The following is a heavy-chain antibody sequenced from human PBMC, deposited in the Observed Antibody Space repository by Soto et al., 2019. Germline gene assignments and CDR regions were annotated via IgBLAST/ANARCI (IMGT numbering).Heavy chain of an antibody. CDR2: ISYDGSNK. V-gene: IGHV3-30-3*01. J-gene: IGHJ4*02. CDR1: GFTFSSYA. D-gene: IGHD1-26*01. CDR3: ARDRIVGALGY. Sequence: QVQLVESGGGVVQPGRSLRLSCAASGFTFSSYAMHWVRQAPGKGLEWVAVISYDGSNKYYADSVKGRFTISRDNSKNTLYLQMNSLRAEDTAVYYCARDRIVGALGYWGQGTLVTVSS.